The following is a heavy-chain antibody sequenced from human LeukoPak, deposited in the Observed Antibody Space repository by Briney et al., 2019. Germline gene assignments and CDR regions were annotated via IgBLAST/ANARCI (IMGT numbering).Heavy chain of an antibody. J-gene: IGHJ4*02. D-gene: IGHD3-22*01. CDR2: IIPIFGTA. CDR1: GGTFSSYA. CDR3: ARDRLDYYDSSGYPSPNFDY. Sequence: VASVKVSCKASGGTFSSYAISWVRQAPGQGLEWMGGIIPIFGTANYAQKFQGRVTITADESTSTAYMELSSLRSEDTAVYYCARDRLDYYDSSGYPSPNFDYWGQGTLVTVSS. V-gene: IGHV1-69*13.